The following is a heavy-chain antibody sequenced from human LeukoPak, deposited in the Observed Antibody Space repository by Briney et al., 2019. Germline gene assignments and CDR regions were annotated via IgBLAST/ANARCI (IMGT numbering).Heavy chain of an antibody. CDR2: IYSGGST. CDR3: VWGHYHDY. CDR1: GFTVSGKY. J-gene: IGHJ4*02. D-gene: IGHD1-26*01. V-gene: IGHV3-53*01. Sequence: GGSLRLSCAASGFTVSGKYMNWVRQAPGKGLEWVSVIYSGGSTYYADSVKGRFTISRDNSKNTLYLQMSSLRAEDTAVYYCVWGHYHDYTGQGTLVTVSS.